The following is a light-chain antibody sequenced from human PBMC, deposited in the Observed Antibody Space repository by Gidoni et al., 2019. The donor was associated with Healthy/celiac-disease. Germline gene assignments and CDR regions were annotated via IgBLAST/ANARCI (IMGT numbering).Light chain of an antibody. CDR2: DVS. CDR1: SSDVGGYNY. Sequence: QSALTQPASVSGSPGQSITITCTGTSSDVGGYNYVSWYQQHPGTAPKLMIYDVSNRPSGVSPRFSGSKSGNTASLTISGLPAEDEADYYCSSYTSSSTVVFGGGTKLTVL. CDR3: SSYTSSSTVV. J-gene: IGLJ2*01. V-gene: IGLV2-14*01.